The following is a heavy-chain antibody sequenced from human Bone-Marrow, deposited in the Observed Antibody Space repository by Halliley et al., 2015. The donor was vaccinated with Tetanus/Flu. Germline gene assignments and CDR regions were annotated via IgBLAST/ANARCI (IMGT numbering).Heavy chain of an antibody. CDR2: ISDSGGT. V-gene: IGHV4-59*01. CDR3: AGERGTGYYIIWFDP. J-gene: IGHJ5*02. D-gene: IGHD3-9*01. Sequence: LRLSCTVSDGSISSYSWSWIRQPPGKGLEWIGYISDSGGTAYNPSLESRVSLFVDTSKNHFSLKLSSVTAADAAVYYCAGERGTGYYIIWFDPWGQGTLVTVSS. CDR1: DGSISSYS.